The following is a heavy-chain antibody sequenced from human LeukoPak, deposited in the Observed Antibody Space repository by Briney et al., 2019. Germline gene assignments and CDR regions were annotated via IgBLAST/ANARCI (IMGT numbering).Heavy chain of an antibody. J-gene: IGHJ3*02. V-gene: IGHV4-59*08. CDR2: IYYSGST. CDR3: ARHTNRLDAFDI. CDR1: GDSISSYY. Sequence: SETLSLTCTVSGDSISSYYWSWIRQPPGKGLEWIGYIYYSGSTNYNPSLKSRVTISVDTSKNQFSLKLSSVTAADTAVYFCARHTNRLDAFDIWAKGQWSPSLQ. D-gene: IGHD3-3*01.